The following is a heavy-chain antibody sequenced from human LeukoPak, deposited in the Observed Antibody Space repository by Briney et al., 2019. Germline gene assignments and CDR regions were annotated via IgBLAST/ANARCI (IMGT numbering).Heavy chain of an antibody. V-gene: IGHV4-59*08. J-gene: IGHJ3*02. Sequence: SETLSLTCTVSGGSISSYYWSWIRQPPGNGLEWIGYIYYSGSTNYNPSLKSRVTISVDTSKNQFSLKLSSVTAADTAVYYCARQGGGGYCSGGSCLDAFDIWGQGTMVTVSS. D-gene: IGHD2-15*01. CDR2: IYYSGST. CDR3: ARQGGGGYCSGGSCLDAFDI. CDR1: GGSISSYY.